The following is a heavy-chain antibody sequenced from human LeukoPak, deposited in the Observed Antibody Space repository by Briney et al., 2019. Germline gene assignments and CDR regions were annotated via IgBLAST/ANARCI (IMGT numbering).Heavy chain of an antibody. Sequence: ASVKVSCKASGYTFTSYGISWVRQAPGQGLEWMGWISAYNGNTNYAQKLQGRVTMTTDTSTSTAYMELRSLRSDDTAVYYCARDLSIAAAGIGACWGQETLVTVSS. CDR3: ARDLSIAAAGIGAC. CDR2: ISAYNGNT. J-gene: IGHJ4*02. CDR1: GYTFTSYG. D-gene: IGHD6-13*01. V-gene: IGHV1-18*04.